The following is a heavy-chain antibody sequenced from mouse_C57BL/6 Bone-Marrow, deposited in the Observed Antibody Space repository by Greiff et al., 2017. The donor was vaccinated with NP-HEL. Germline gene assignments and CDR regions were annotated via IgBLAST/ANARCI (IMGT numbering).Heavy chain of an antibody. V-gene: IGHV1-64*01. D-gene: IGHD1-1*01. Sequence: QVHVKQPGAELVKPGASVKLSCKASGYTFTSYWMHWVKQRPGQGLEWIGMIHPNSGSTNYNEKFKSKATLTVDKSSSTAYMQLSSLTSEDSAVYYCARAGITTVVEDYWGQGTTLTVSS. CDR1: GYTFTSYW. CDR3: ARAGITTVVEDY. CDR2: IHPNSGST. J-gene: IGHJ2*01.